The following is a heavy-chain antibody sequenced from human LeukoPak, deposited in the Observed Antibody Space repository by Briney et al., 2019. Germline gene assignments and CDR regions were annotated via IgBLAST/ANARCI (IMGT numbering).Heavy chain of an antibody. CDR3: ARDGGYPVVGAFDI. J-gene: IGHJ3*02. CDR2: INHSGST. V-gene: IGHV4-34*01. Sequence: PSETLSLTCAVFGGSFSGYYWSWIRQPPGKGPEWIGEINHSGSTNHNSSLKSRVTISLDTSKNQFSLKLSSVTAADTAVYYCARDGGYPVVGAFDIWGQGTMVTVSS. D-gene: IGHD3-22*01. CDR1: GGSFSGYY.